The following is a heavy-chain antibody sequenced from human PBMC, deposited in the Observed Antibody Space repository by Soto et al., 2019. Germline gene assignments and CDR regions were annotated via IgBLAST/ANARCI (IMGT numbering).Heavy chain of an antibody. Sequence: PSETLSLTCAVYGGSFSGYYWSWIRQPPWKGLEWIGEINHSGSTNYNPSLKSRVTISVDTSKNQFSLKLSSVTAADTAVYYCARGAMTDYYDSSGYVFAYRPSAGDYWGQGTLVTVSS. CDR3: ARGAMTDYYDSSGYVFAYRPSAGDY. J-gene: IGHJ4*02. V-gene: IGHV4-34*01. D-gene: IGHD3-22*01. CDR2: INHSGST. CDR1: GGSFSGYY.